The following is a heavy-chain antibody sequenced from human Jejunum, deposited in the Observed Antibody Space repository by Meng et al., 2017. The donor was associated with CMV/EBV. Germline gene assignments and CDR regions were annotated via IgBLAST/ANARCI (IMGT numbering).Heavy chain of an antibody. D-gene: IGHD1-1*01. V-gene: IGHV4-59*11. CDR3: ARGLGHASNNSHDY. Sequence: SGDSIRSHYWSWIRQPPGKGLEWMGYVYYSGSATCNPSLKSRVTISVDMSKNQVSLNLRAVTAADTAMYFCARGLGHASNNSHDYWGQGTLVTVSS. CDR1: GDSIRSHY. CDR2: VYYSGSA. J-gene: IGHJ4*02.